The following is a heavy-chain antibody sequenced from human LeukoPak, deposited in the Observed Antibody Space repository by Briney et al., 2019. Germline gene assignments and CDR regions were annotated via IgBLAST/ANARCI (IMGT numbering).Heavy chain of an antibody. J-gene: IGHJ4*02. CDR2: ISYDGSNK. CDR1: GFTFSSYA. CDR3: ARVNYGGNTTPLSY. Sequence: PGRSLRLSCAASGFTFSSYAMHWVRQAPGKGLEWVAVISYDGSNKYYADSVKGRFTISRDNAKNSLYLQMNSLRAEDTAVYYCARVNYGGNTTPLSYWGQGTLVTVSS. D-gene: IGHD4-23*01. V-gene: IGHV3-30-3*01.